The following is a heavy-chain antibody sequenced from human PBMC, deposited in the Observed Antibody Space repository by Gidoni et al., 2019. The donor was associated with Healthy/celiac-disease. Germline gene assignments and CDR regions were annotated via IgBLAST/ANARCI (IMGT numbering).Heavy chain of an antibody. CDR1: GGSFSGYY. D-gene: IGHD3-16*02. CDR2: INHSGST. CDR3: ARADGDYDYVWGSYRALDY. Sequence: QVQLQQWGAGLLKPSETLSLTCAVYGGSFSGYYWSWIRQPPGKGVEWIGEINHSGSTNYNPSLKSRVTISVDTSKNQFSLKLSSVTAADTAVYYCARADGDYDYVWGSYRALDYWGQGTLVTVSS. J-gene: IGHJ4*02. V-gene: IGHV4-34*01.